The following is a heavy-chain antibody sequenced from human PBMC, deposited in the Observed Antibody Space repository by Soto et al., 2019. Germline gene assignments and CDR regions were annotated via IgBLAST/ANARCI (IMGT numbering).Heavy chain of an antibody. V-gene: IGHV4-61*01. CDR1: GDSVSSGNYY. J-gene: IGHJ5*02. CDR2: IYFTGNT. CDR3: GRVPVDTYMIYWSDP. Sequence: PSETLSLTCTVSGDSVSSGNYYWSWIRQPPGKGLEWIGSIYFTGNTNYNPSLKSRLTMSIDTSGNLFSLRLGSVTAADTAVYYCGRVPVDTYMIYWSDPWGQGTLVTVSS. D-gene: IGHD3-16*01.